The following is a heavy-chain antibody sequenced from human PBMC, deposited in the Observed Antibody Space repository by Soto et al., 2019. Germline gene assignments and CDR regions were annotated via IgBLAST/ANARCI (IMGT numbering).Heavy chain of an antibody. CDR3: ARTESGTFDP. Sequence: LQLQEFGSGLVKPLQTLFLTCAVPGCSIRRGGYSWSWIPPPPGKGLEWIGYIYHSGSIYYNPSLKSRVTISVDRSKNQFSLKLSSVTAADTAVYYCARTESGTFDPWGQGTLVTVSS. J-gene: IGHJ5*02. D-gene: IGHD1-7*01. V-gene: IGHV4-30-2*01. CDR2: IYHSGSI. CDR1: GCSIRRGGYS.